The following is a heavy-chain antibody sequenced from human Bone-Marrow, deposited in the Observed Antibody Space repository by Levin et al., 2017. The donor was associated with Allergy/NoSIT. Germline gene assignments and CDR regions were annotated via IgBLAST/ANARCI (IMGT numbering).Heavy chain of an antibody. Sequence: GSLRLSCAVEGGSVSGYYWSWIRQPPGKGLEWIGEIDHNGSTNYNPSLKSRVTISADMSKNQVSLTLRSVTAADTAVFYCARGAGLSLYTTAWYLGYWGQGALVTVSS. V-gene: IGHV4-34*01. CDR1: GGSVSGYY. D-gene: IGHD6-13*01. J-gene: IGHJ4*02. CDR3: ARGAGLSLYTTAWYLGY. CDR2: IDHNGST.